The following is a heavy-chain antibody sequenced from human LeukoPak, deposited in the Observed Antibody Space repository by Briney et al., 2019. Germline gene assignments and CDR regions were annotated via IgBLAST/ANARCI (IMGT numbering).Heavy chain of an antibody. J-gene: IGHJ4*02. CDR3: ARDGEMATIENYFDY. D-gene: IGHD5-24*01. V-gene: IGHV4-61*09. CDR2: IYTTGST. CDR1: GGSISSGAYY. Sequence: PSETLSLTCTVSGGSISSGAYYWSWIRQPAGKGLEWIGHIYTTGSTSYSPSLKSRVTISIDTSKNQFSLKVSSVTAADTAVYYCARDGEMATIENYFDYWGQGTLVTVSS.